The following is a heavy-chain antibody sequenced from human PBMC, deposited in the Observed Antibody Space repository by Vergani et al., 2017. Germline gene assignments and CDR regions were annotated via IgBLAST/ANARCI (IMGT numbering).Heavy chain of an antibody. Sequence: QVQLHESGPGLVKPSQTLSLTCTVPGGSITSGSFERSWIRQPAGKGLEWIGRIHSSGNTNYNPSLKSPVNLSVDTSKNQLSLRMNSVTAADTSVYYCARDSWTSELRGVYWFDTWGQGTLVSVSS. CDR2: IHSSGNT. CDR1: GGSITSGSFE. CDR3: ARDSWTSELRGVYWFDT. V-gene: IGHV4-61*02. D-gene: IGHD3-10*01. J-gene: IGHJ5*02.